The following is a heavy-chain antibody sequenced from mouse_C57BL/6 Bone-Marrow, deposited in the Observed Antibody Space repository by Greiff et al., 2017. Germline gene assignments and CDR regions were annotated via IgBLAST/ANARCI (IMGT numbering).Heavy chain of an antibody. CDR1: GYTFTSYT. CDR3: ARNYDRNY. CDR2: INPSSGYT. J-gene: IGHJ2*01. Sequence: VKLVESGAELARPGASVKMSCKASGYTFTSYTMHWVKQRPGQGLEWIGYINPSSGYTKYNQKFKDKATLTADKSSSTAYMQLSSLTSEDSAVYYCARNYDRNYWGQGTTLTVSS. V-gene: IGHV1-4*01. D-gene: IGHD2-4*01.